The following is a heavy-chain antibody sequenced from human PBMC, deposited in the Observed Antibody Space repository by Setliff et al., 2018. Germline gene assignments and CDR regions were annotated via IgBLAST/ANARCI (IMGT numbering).Heavy chain of an antibody. D-gene: IGHD3-22*01. CDR1: GGSISSYY. CDR2: IYIGGSA. V-gene: IGHV4-4*07. J-gene: IGHJ4*02. Sequence: SETLSLTCTVSGGSISSYYWSWIRQPAGKGLEWLGHIYIGGSANYNPSLKSRVTMSIDTSKNQFSLKLSSVTAADTAVYYCARESRYYYDNLGTLDYWGQGTLVTVSS. CDR3: ARESRYYYDNLGTLDY.